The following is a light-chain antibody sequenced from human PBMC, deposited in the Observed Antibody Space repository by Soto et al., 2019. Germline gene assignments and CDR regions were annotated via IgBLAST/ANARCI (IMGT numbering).Light chain of an antibody. V-gene: IGKV3-11*01. Sequence: EIVLTQSPATLSLSPGERATLSCRASQSISSYLAWYQQKPGQAPRLLIYDASNRATGIPARFSGSGSGTDFTLTISSLEPEDFAVYYCQHRSNWPGTFGQGTKVEIK. J-gene: IGKJ1*01. CDR1: QSISSY. CDR2: DAS. CDR3: QHRSNWPGT.